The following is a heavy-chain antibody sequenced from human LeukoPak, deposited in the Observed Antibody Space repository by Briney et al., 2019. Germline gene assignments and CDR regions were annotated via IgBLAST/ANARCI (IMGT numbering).Heavy chain of an antibody. D-gene: IGHD5-18*01. J-gene: IGHJ4*02. CDR3: AKDMRAWIQLWLHDY. CDR1: GFTFSSYA. V-gene: IGHV3-23*01. CDR2: ISGSGGST. Sequence: PGGSLRLSCAASGFTFSSYAMSWVRQAPGKGLEWVSAISGSGGSTYYADSVKGRFTISRDNSKNTLYLQMNSLRAEDTAVYYCAKDMRAWIQLWLHDYWGQGTLVTVSS.